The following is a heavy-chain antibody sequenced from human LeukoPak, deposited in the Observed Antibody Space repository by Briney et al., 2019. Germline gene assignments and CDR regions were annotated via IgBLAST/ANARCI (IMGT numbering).Heavy chain of an antibody. Sequence: ASVKVSCKASGGTFSSYAISWVRQAPGQGLEWMGGIVPISGTANYAQKFQGRVTITADASTSTAYVELTSLRSEDTAVYYCATEIFGYCSGTSCWGGFDPWGQGTLVTVSS. CDR1: GGTFSSYA. CDR3: ATEIFGYCSGTSCWGGFDP. V-gene: IGHV1-69*13. J-gene: IGHJ5*02. D-gene: IGHD2-2*03. CDR2: IVPISGTA.